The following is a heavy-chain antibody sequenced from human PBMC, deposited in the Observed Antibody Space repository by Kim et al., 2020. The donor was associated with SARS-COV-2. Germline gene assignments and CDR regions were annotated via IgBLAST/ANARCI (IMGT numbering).Heavy chain of an antibody. CDR3: ARTPSTGYRYGFATWYFDL. J-gene: IGHJ2*01. D-gene: IGHD5-18*01. Sequence: SPVTISVDTSKNQFSLKLSSVTAADTAVYYCARTPSTGYRYGFATWYFDLWGRGTLVTVSS. V-gene: IGHV4-59*01.